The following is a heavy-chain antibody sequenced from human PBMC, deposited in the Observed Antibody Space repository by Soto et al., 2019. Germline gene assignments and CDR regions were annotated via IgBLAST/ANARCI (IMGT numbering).Heavy chain of an antibody. CDR1: GFTFRSYG. J-gene: IGHJ4*02. D-gene: IGHD2-2*01. V-gene: IGHV3-33*01. CDR3: ARDLFGLKRSIRAKPAPMEY. CDR2: IWYDGSNK. Sequence: GGSLRLSCAASGFTFRSYGSHWVRQAPGKGLEWGAVIWYDGSNKYYADSVKGRFTISRDNSKNTLYLQMNSLRAEDTAVYYCARDLFGLKRSIRAKPAPMEYGGQGTLVTVSS.